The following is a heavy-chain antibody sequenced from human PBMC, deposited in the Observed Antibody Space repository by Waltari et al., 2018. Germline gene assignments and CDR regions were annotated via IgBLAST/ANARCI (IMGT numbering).Heavy chain of an antibody. Sequence: QVQLVESGGGVVQPGGSLRLSCAASGFTFSSYGMPWVRQAPGKGLEWVAFIRYDGSNKYYADSVKGRFTISRDNSKNTLYLQMNSLRAEDTAVYYCAKDGEYSSSAADYWGQGTLVTVSS. CDR3: AKDGEYSSSAADY. V-gene: IGHV3-30*02. CDR2: IRYDGSNK. CDR1: GFTFSSYG. J-gene: IGHJ4*02. D-gene: IGHD6-6*01.